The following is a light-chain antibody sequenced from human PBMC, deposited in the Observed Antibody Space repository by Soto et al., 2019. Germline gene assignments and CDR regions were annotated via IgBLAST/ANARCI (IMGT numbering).Light chain of an antibody. CDR3: QQRSNWPLT. J-gene: IGKJ4*01. V-gene: IGKV3-11*01. CDR2: DAS. Sequence: EIVLTQSPATLSLSPGERATLSCRASQRVSSYLAWYQQKPGQAPRLLIYDASNRATGIPARFRGSGSGTDFTLTISSLEPEEFAVYYCQQRSNWPLTFGGGTQVEIK. CDR1: QRVSSY.